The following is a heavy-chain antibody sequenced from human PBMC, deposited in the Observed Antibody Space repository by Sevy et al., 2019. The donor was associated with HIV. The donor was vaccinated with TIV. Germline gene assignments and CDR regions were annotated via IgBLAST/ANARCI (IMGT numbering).Heavy chain of an antibody. CDR3: ARGTRGVVDS. V-gene: IGHV3-74*01. D-gene: IGHD3-10*01. CDR2: INSDGEST. Sequence: GGSLRLSCAASGFTSNNFWLHWVRQAPGKGLVWVSRINSDGESTGYADFVKGRFTIFRDNAKNTAYLQMNSLRADDTDIYYCARGTRGVVDSWGQGTLVTVSS. J-gene: IGHJ4*02. CDR1: GFTSNNFW.